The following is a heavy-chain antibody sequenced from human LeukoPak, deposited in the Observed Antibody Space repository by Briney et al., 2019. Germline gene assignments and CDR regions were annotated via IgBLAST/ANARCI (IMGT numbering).Heavy chain of an antibody. CDR3: ARGALSGGYSGPFDI. D-gene: IGHD1-26*01. CDR1: GFTFSGYA. J-gene: IGHJ3*02. V-gene: IGHV3-33*01. Sequence: GTSLRLSCTPSGFTFSGYAMHWVRQAPGKGLGWVAVIWFDGSNTYYADSVKGRFTISRDNSKDTLYLQMNSLRAEDTAVYYCARGALSGGYSGPFDIWGQGTMVTVSS. CDR2: IWFDGSNT.